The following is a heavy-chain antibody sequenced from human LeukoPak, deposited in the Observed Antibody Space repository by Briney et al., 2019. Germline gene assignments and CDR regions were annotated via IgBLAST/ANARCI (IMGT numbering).Heavy chain of an antibody. Sequence: PGGSLRLSCAASGFTFSSYSMNWVRQAPGKGLERVSSISSSSSYIYYADSVKGRFTISRDNAKNSLYLQMNSLRAEDTAVYYCARDSSQGLYYYGMDVWGKGTTVTVSS. CDR2: ISSSSSYI. V-gene: IGHV3-21*01. CDR1: GFTFSSYS. CDR3: ARDSSQGLYYYGMDV. J-gene: IGHJ6*04.